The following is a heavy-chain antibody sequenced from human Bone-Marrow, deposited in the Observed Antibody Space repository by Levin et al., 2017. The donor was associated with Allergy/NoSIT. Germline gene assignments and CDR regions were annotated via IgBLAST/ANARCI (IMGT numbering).Heavy chain of an antibody. CDR2: VSPSGST. CDR3: ARSLNADDYYFDL. J-gene: IGHJ2*01. Sequence: SQTLSLPCTVSGGSISNFYWNWIRQPPGKGLEWIGFVSPSGSTSYNPSLKSRLAISADTSENQFSLKVSSVTAADTAVYYCARSLNADDYYFDLWGRGTLVTVSS. V-gene: IGHV4-4*08. D-gene: IGHD4/OR15-4a*01. CDR1: GGSISNFY.